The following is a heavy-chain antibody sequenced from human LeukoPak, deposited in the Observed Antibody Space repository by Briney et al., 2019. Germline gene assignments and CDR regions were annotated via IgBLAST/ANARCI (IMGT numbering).Heavy chain of an antibody. CDR2: IYPGDSDT. CDR1: GYSFPSYW. CDR3: ARQEGYSYGSNWFDP. J-gene: IGHJ5*02. D-gene: IGHD5-18*01. V-gene: IGHV5-51*01. Sequence: GESLKISCKGSGYSFPSYWIGWVRQMPGKGLEWMGIIYPGDSDTRYSPSFQGQVTISADKSISTAYLQWSSLKASDTAMYYCARQEGYSYGSNWFDPWGQGTLVTVSS.